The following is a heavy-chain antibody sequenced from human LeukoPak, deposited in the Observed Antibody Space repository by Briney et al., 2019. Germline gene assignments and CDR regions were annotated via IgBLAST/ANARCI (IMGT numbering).Heavy chain of an antibody. V-gene: IGHV1-8*01. CDR3: ARFRYDYGDGPDY. J-gene: IGHJ4*02. D-gene: IGHD4/OR15-4a*01. CDR1: GYTFTSYD. Sequence: ASVKVSCKASGYTFTSYDINWVRQAAGQGLEWMGFMTPNSGNTGYAQKLQGRVTMTRNNSISTAYMELSSLGSEDTAVYYCARFRYDYGDGPDYWGQGTLVTVSS. CDR2: MTPNSGNT.